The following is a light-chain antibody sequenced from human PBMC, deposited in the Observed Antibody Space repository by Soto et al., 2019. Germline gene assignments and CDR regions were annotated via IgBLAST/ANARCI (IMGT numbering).Light chain of an antibody. CDR1: QSVSSN. J-gene: IGKJ2*01. CDR2: GAY. Sequence: EIVMTQSPATLSVSPGEGATLSCRASQSVSSNLAWYQQKPGQAPRLLIFGAYTRATGIPARFSGSGSGTEFTLTISSLQSEDFAVYYCQQYNNWPVYTFGQGTKLEIK. V-gene: IGKV3-15*01. CDR3: QQYNNWPVYT.